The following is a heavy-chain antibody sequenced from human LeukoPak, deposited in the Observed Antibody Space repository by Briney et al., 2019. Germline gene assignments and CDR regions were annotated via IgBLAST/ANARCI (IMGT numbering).Heavy chain of an antibody. V-gene: IGHV4-34*01. CDR3: ARFHTYSHRYDFWSGYHHYFDY. J-gene: IGHJ4*02. CDR2: INHSGST. CDR1: GGSFSGYY. D-gene: IGHD3-3*01. Sequence: SETLSLTCAVYGGSFSGYYWSWIRQPPGKGLEWIGEINHSGSTNYNPSLKSRVTISVDTSKNQFSLKLSSVTAADTAVYYCARFHTYSHRYDFWSGYHHYFDYWGQGTLVTVSS.